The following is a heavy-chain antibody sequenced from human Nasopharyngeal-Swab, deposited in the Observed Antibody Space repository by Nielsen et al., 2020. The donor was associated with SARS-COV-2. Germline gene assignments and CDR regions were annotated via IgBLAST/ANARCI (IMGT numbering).Heavy chain of an antibody. CDR2: IYYSGST. D-gene: IGHD6-19*01. CDR3: ARVLGEQWLVNCYYYMDV. V-gene: IGHV4-30-4*01. J-gene: IGHJ6*03. Sequence: WIRQPPGKGLEWIGYIYYSGSTYYNPSLKSRVTISVDTSKNQFSLKLSSVTAADTAVYYCARVLGEQWLVNCYYYMDVWGKGTTVTVSS.